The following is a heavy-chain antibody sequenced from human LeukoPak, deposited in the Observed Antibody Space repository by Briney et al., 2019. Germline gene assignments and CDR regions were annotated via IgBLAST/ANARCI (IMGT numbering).Heavy chain of an antibody. D-gene: IGHD5-18*01. CDR3: AREEGSYGRPYYFDY. J-gene: IGHJ4*02. CDR1: GGSISSYY. CDR2: IYYSGST. Sequence: SETLSLTCTVSGGSISSYYWSWIRQPPGKGLEWIGYIYYSGSTNYNPSLKSRVTISVDTSKNQFSLKLSSVTAADTAVYYCAREEGSYGRPYYFDYWGQGTLVTVSS. V-gene: IGHV4-59*01.